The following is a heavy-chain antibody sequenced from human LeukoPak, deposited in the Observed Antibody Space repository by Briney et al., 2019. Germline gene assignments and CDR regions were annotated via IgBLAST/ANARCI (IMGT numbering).Heavy chain of an antibody. Sequence: PGGSLRLSCATSGFTFSSYAMSWVRQAPGKGLEWVSGIIASGGSTYYADSAKGRFTISRDNSKNTLYLQMNSLRAEDTAVYYCAKNLYCGGGSCYPSALGMDVWGQGTTVTVSS. CDR1: GFTFSSYA. J-gene: IGHJ6*02. CDR2: IIASGGST. CDR3: AKNLYCGGGSCYPSALGMDV. V-gene: IGHV3-23*01. D-gene: IGHD2-15*01.